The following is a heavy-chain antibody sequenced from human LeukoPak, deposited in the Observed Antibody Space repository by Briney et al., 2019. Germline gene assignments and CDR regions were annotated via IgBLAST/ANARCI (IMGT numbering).Heavy chain of an antibody. J-gene: IGHJ4*02. V-gene: IGHV1-8*01. Sequence: ASVKVSCKASGYIFTSYDINWVRQATGQGLEWMGWMNPNSGSTGYAQKFQGRVTMTRSTSISTAYMELSSLRSEDTAVYYCVRGEYYYDSTTYSFDYWGQGTLVTVSS. D-gene: IGHD3-22*01. CDR2: MNPNSGST. CDR1: GYIFTSYD. CDR3: VRGEYYYDSTTYSFDY.